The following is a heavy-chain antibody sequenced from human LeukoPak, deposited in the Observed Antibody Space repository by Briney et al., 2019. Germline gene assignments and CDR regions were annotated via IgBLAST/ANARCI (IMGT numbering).Heavy chain of an antibody. J-gene: IGHJ4*02. CDR1: GFTFSSYW. V-gene: IGHV3-74*01. Sequence: PGGSLRLSCAASGFTFSSYWMHWVRQAPGKGLVWVSRISSDGSSTSYADSVKGRFTISRDNAKNTLYLQMNSLRAEDTAVYYCARDRVPNYYDSLFHWGQGTLVTVSS. D-gene: IGHD3-22*01. CDR3: ARDRVPNYYDSLFH. CDR2: ISSDGSST.